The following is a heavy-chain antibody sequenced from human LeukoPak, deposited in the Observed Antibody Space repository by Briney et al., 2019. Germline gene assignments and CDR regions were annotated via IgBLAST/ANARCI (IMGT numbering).Heavy chain of an antibody. Sequence: GGSLRLSCAASGFTFSSYSMNWVRQAPGKGLEWVSSISSSSSYIYYADSVKGRFTISRDNSKNTLYLQMNSLRAEDTAVYYCAKVEAVAGIRGFDYWGQGTLVTVSS. CDR3: AKVEAVAGIRGFDY. V-gene: IGHV3-21*04. J-gene: IGHJ4*02. CDR2: ISSSSSYI. CDR1: GFTFSSYS. D-gene: IGHD6-19*01.